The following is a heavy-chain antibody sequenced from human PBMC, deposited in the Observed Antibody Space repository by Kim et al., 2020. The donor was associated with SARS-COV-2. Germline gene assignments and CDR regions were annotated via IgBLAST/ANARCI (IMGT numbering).Heavy chain of an antibody. CDR2: ISPNSGGT. V-gene: IGHV1-2*02. D-gene: IGHD1-26*01. J-gene: IGHJ5*02. CDR1: GYTFTDYY. Sequence: ASVKVSCKASGYTFTDYYMHWVRQAPGQGLEWMGWISPNSGGTNYAQKFQGRVTMTRDTSTSTTYMELSRLRSDDTALYYCAREGLRFSGTYPSTWGQGTLVTVSS. CDR3: AREGLRFSGTYPST.